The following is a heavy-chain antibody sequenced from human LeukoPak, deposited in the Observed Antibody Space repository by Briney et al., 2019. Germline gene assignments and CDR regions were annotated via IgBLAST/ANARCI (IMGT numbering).Heavy chain of an antibody. CDR3: ARARPQGYNWISFCLDY. CDR1: GFTFSSYT. CDR2: IKSDSSFI. D-gene: IGHD1-20*01. Sequence: GGSLRLSCAASGFTFSSYTLNWVRQPPGKGLEGVASIKSDSSFISYADSLKGRFTISRDNARNSLYLQMNSLRAEDTAVYYCARARPQGYNWISFCLDYWGQGTLVTVSS. J-gene: IGHJ4*02. V-gene: IGHV3-21*01.